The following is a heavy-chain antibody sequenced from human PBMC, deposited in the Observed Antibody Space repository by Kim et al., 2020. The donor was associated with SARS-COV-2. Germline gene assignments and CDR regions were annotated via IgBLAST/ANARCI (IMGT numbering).Heavy chain of an antibody. V-gene: IGHV6-1*01. CDR3: AREGWLVGFDY. D-gene: IGHD6-19*01. J-gene: IGHJ4*02. CDR2: N. Sequence: NEYALSVKSRVTINPDTSKNHFSLQLNSVTPEDTAVYYCAREGWLVGFDYWGQGTLVTVSS.